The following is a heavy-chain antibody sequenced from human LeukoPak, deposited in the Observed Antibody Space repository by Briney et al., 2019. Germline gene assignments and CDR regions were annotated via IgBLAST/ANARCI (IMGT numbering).Heavy chain of an antibody. J-gene: IGHJ2*01. Sequence: PGGSLRLSCVASGFTFSSYDMHWVRHATGKGLEWISAIDPVGNTWYSDSVKGRFTISRENARNALYLQMNSLRAADTAVYYCVREPAYTGTWWYPDLWGRGTLVTVSS. V-gene: IGHV3-13*01. D-gene: IGHD3-16*01. CDR1: GFTFSSYD. CDR2: IDPVGNT. CDR3: VREPAYTGTWWYPDL.